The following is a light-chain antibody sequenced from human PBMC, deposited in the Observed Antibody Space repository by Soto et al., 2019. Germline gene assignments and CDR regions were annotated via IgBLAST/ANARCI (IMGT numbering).Light chain of an antibody. CDR1: QGISNY. Sequence: DIQVTQSPSFLSASVGDRVTITCRASQGISNYLAWYHQKPGRAPKLLIYTASTLHSGVPSRFSGSGSGTEFTLTISSLQPEDFATYYCQQFNNYPRTFGQGTKLEIK. V-gene: IGKV1-9*01. J-gene: IGKJ2*01. CDR2: TAS. CDR3: QQFNNYPRT.